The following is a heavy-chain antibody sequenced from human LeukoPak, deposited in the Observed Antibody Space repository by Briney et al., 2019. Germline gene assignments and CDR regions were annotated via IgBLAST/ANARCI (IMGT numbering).Heavy chain of an antibody. J-gene: IGHJ6*04. CDR1: GGSISSSSYY. V-gene: IGHV4-39*07. CDR3: VLYGSDALLEVDV. D-gene: IGHD3-10*01. Sequence: SETLSLTCTVSGGSISSSSYYWGWIRQPPGKGLEWIGSIYYSGSTYYNPSLKSRVTISVDTSKNQFSLKLSSVTAADTAVYYCVLYGSDALLEVDVWGKGTTVTVSS. CDR2: IYYSGST.